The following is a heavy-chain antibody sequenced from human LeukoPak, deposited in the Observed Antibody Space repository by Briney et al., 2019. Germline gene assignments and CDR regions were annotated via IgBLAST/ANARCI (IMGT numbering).Heavy chain of an antibody. CDR1: RFTFSSYS. Sequence: GSLRLSCAASRFTFSSYSMNWVRQAPGKGLEWVSSISSSSIYIYYADSVKGRFTISRDNAKSSLSLQMNSLRAEDTAVYYCARGHSNYGDYFDYWGQGTLVTVSS. V-gene: IGHV3-21*01. CDR3: ARGHSNYGDYFDY. D-gene: IGHD4-11*01. CDR2: ISSSSIYI. J-gene: IGHJ4*02.